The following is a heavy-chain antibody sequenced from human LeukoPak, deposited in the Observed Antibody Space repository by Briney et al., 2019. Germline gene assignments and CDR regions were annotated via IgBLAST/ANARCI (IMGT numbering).Heavy chain of an antibody. J-gene: IGHJ4*02. CDR1: GFTFSSYA. V-gene: IGHV3-23*01. CDR2: ISGSGGST. CDR3: AKDRALSDIQDY. D-gene: IGHD3-9*01. Sequence: PGGSLRLSCAASGFTFSSYAMSWVRQAPGKGLEWVSAISGSGGSTYYADSVKGRFTISRDNSKNTLCLQMNSLRAEDTAVYYCAKDRALSDIQDYWGQGTLVTVSS.